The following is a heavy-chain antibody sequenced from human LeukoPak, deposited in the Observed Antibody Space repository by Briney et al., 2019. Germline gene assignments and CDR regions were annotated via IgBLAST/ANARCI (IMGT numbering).Heavy chain of an antibody. CDR3: ARGIDY. J-gene: IGHJ4*02. CDR1: GFTVSSNY. Sequence: GGSLRLSCKVSGFTVSSNYMSWVRQAPGKGLEWVSIIYSGGYTHYADSVKGRFAISRDSPKNKLYLQMNSLRAEDTAVYYCARGIDYWGQGTLVTVSS. CDR2: IYSGGYT. V-gene: IGHV3-66*02.